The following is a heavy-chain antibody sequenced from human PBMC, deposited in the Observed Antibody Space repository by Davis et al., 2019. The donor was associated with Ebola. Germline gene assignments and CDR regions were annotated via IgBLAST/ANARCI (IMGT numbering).Heavy chain of an antibody. CDR1: GGSISSYY. CDR3: ARLRDGYNWGDYFDY. CDR2: IYYSGST. J-gene: IGHJ4*02. Sequence: MPSETLSLTCTVSGGSISSYYWSWIRQLPGKGLEWIGYIYYSGSTNYNPSLKSRVTISVDTSKNQFSLKLSSVTAADTAVYYCARLRDGYNWGDYFDYWGQGTLVTVSS. D-gene: IGHD5-24*01. V-gene: IGHV4-59*08.